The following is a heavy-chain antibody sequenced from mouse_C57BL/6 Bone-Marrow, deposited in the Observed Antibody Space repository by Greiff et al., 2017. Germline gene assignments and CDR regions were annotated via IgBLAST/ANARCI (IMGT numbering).Heavy chain of an antibody. J-gene: IGHJ3*01. V-gene: IGHV1-59*01. CDR3: ASGDYSNPFAY. CDR2: IDPSDSYT. Sequence: QVQLQQPGAELVRPGTSVKLSCKASGYTFTSYWMHWVKQRPGQGLEWIGVIDPSDSYTNYNQKFKGKATLTVDTSSSTAYMQLSSLTSEDSAVYYCASGDYSNPFAYWGQGTLVTVSA. CDR1: GYTFTSYW. D-gene: IGHD2-5*01.